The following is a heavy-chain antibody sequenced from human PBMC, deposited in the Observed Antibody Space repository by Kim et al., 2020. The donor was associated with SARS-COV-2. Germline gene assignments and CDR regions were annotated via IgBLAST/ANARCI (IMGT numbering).Heavy chain of an antibody. CDR2: IYYSGST. Sequence: SETLSLTCTVSGGSISSSSYYWGWIRQPPGKGLEWIGSIYYSGSTYYNPSLKVQVTISVDTSTHQFSLKLSTVTAADTAVYYCARRGYSYGFGGRGGWYFDYWGQGTLVTVSS. D-gene: IGHD5-18*01. J-gene: IGHJ4*02. CDR3: ARRGYSYGFGGRGGWYFDY. CDR1: GGSISSSSYY. V-gene: IGHV4-39*01.